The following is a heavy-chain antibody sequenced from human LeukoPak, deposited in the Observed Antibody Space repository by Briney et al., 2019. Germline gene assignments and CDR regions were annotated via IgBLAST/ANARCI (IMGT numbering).Heavy chain of an antibody. D-gene: IGHD6-6*01. CDR1: GFTFSSYW. J-gene: IGHJ4*02. CDR3: ARGRLIGAPDERYYFDY. CDR2: IKQDGSEK. V-gene: IGHV3-7*03. Sequence: GGSLRLSCAASGFTFSSYWMNWVRQAPGKGLEWVANIKQDGSEKYYVGSVKGRFTISRDNAKNSLYLQMNSLRSDDTAVYYCARGRLIGAPDERYYFDYWGQGTLVTVSS.